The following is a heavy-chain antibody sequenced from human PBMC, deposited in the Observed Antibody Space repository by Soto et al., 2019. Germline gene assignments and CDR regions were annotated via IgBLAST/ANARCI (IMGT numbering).Heavy chain of an antibody. Sequence: GVSLRLSCAASGFTFDDYTMHWVRQAPGKGLEWVSLISWDGGSTYYADSVKGRFTISRDNSKNSLYLQMNSLRTEDTALYYCAKAGGSLYDSSGSYYYYYYGMDVWGQGTTVTVSS. CDR1: GFTFDDYT. CDR2: ISWDGGST. CDR3: AKAGGSLYDSSGSYYYYYYGMDV. J-gene: IGHJ6*02. V-gene: IGHV3-43*01. D-gene: IGHD3-22*01.